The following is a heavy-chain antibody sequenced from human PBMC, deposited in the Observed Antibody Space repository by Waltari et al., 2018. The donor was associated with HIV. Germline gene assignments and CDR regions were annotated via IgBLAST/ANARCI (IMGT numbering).Heavy chain of an antibody. Sequence: QVQLQESGPGLVKPSETLSLICTVSGGSISTYYLTWIRQPPGKGLEWIGYIYYSGSTNYNPSLKSRVTISVDTSKNQFSLKVRSVTAADTARYYCARVDRYTSSGLDYWGQGTLVNVSS. CDR2: IYYSGST. CDR3: ARVDRYTSSGLDY. CDR1: GGSISTYY. J-gene: IGHJ4*02. V-gene: IGHV4-59*01. D-gene: IGHD6-13*01.